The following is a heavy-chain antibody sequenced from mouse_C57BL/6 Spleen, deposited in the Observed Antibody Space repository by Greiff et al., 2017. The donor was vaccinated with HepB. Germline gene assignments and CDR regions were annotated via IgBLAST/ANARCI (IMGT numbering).Heavy chain of an antibody. J-gene: IGHJ1*03. CDR2: ISSGSSTI. CDR3: ARLYGNYLNWYFDV. D-gene: IGHD2-10*02. V-gene: IGHV5-17*01. CDR1: GFTFSDYG. Sequence: EVKLVESGGGLVKPGGSLKLSCAASGFTFSDYGMHWVRQAPKKGLEWVAYISSGSSTIYYADTVKGRFTISRDNAKNTLFLQMTSLSSEDTAMYYCARLYGNYLNWYFDVWGTVTTVTVSS.